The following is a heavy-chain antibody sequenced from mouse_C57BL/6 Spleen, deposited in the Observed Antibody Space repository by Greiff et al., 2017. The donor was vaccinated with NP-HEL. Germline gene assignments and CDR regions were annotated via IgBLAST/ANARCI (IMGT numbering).Heavy chain of an antibody. D-gene: IGHD1-1*01. CDR3: ARHGSSRDY. J-gene: IGHJ2*01. V-gene: IGHV5-6*01. CDR2: ISSGGSYT. CDR1: GFTFSSYG. Sequence: EVKLVESGGDLVKPGGSLKLSCAASGFTFSSYGMSWVRQTPDKRLEWVATISSGGSYTYYLDSVKGRFTISRDNAKNTLYLQMSSLKSEDTAMYYCARHGSSRDYWGQGTTLTVSS.